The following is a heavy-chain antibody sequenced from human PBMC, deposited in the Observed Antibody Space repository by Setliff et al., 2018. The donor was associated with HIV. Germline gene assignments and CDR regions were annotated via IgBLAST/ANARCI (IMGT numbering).Heavy chain of an antibody. Sequence: PSETLSLTCIVSGVSTSTSTYYWGWIRQPPGKGLEWIGYIYYSGNTYYNPSLKSRVAISIDTSKNHFSLRLNSVTAADTAVYYRARPTTGLGGGAAFDIWGQGTMVTVSS. CDR2: IYYSGNT. CDR3: ARPTTGLGGGAAFDI. J-gene: IGHJ3*02. D-gene: IGHD2-8*01. V-gene: IGHV4-39*02. CDR1: GVSTSTSTYY.